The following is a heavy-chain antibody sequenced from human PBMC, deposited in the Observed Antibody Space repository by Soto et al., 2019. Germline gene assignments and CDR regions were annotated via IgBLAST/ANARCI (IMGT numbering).Heavy chain of an antibody. CDR1: GDSVSSPYY. CDR2: VFHTGTT. CDR3: ANSAGWYAIHA. Sequence: QVQLQESGPGLVKPSGTLSLTCAVSGDSVSSPYYWCWVRQPPVKGLEWIGEVFHTGTTSYNPSLRSRFTISLDKSNNQCSLDLSSFTAADTAVYYCANSAGWYAIHAWGPGTLVT. V-gene: IGHV4-4*02. D-gene: IGHD6-13*01. J-gene: IGHJ5*02.